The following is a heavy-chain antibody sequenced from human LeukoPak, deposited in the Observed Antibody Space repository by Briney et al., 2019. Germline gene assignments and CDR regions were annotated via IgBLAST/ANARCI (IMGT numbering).Heavy chain of an antibody. CDR2: ISSSSSYI. CDR3: ARDDDSSDFDY. Sequence: GGSLRLSCAASGFTFSSYSMNWVRQAPGKGLEWVSSISSSSSYIYYADSVKGRFTISRDNAKNSLYPQMNSLRAEDTAVYYCARDDDSSDFDYWGQGTLVTVSS. J-gene: IGHJ4*02. D-gene: IGHD6-19*01. V-gene: IGHV3-21*01. CDR1: GFTFSSYS.